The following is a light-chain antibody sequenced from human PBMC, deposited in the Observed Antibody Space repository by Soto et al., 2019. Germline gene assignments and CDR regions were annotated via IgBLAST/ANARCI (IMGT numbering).Light chain of an antibody. CDR2: GAS. CDR1: QSVSSN. J-gene: IGKJ1*01. Sequence: EKVMTQSPATLSLSPGERATLSCRASQSVSSNLAWYQKKPGQAHRLLVYGASISATGIPARFSGSGSGTELTLTISSLQSEDFAAYYCQQYNTWATWTFGQGTKVDIK. V-gene: IGKV3D-15*01. CDR3: QQYNTWATWT.